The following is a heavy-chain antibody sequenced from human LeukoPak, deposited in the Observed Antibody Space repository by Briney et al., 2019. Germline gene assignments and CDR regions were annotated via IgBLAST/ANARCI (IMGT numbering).Heavy chain of an antibody. CDR2: ISGSGDST. D-gene: IGHD3-22*01. CDR3: ARGSTYYDSSGQVPFDY. J-gene: IGHJ4*02. V-gene: IGHV3-23*01. CDR1: GFTFSSYA. Sequence: GGSLRLSCEASGFTFSSYAMSWVRQAPGKGLEWVSAISGSGDSTYYGDSVKGRFTISRDNSKNTLYLQMNSLRAEDTAVYYCARGSTYYDSSGQVPFDYWGQGTLVTVSS.